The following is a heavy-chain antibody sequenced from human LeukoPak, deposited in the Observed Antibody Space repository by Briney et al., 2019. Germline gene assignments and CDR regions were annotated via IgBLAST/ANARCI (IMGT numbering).Heavy chain of an antibody. V-gene: IGHV3-23*01. Sequence: PGGSLRLSCAASGFTFDNYAMTWVRQAPGKGLEWVSTVSGSGHSTDYAHSVKGQFTISRDNSKNTLYLQMNSLRAEDTAVYYCARSNRGYIDYWGQGTLVTVSS. D-gene: IGHD1-14*01. CDR2: VSGSGHST. J-gene: IGHJ4*02. CDR1: GFTFDNYA. CDR3: ARSNRGYIDY.